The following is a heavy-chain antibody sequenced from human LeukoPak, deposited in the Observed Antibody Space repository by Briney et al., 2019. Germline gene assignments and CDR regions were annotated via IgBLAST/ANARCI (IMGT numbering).Heavy chain of an antibody. J-gene: IGHJ4*02. Sequence: GGSLRLSCAAPGFTFSSYAMSWVRQAPXKXLEWVSGISGSASNTYYADSVKGRFTISRDNSKNTLFLQVSSLRVGDTAIYYCATERGDSPDYWGQGTLVTVSS. CDR1: GFTFSSYA. V-gene: IGHV3-23*01. D-gene: IGHD2-21*01. CDR3: ATERGDSPDY. CDR2: ISGSASNT.